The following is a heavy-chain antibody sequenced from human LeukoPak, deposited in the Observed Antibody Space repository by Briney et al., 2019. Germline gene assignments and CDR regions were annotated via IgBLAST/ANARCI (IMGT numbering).Heavy chain of an antibody. J-gene: IGHJ1*01. CDR3: TRGAWDGYNYG. CDR2: IKYDGSEE. Sequence: AGSLRLSCAASGFTFRTYWMSWVRQAPGKGLEGVAYIKYDGSEEYYVDSVKGRFTISRDNAKNSLYLQLNSLGAEDTAMYYCTRGAWDGYNYGWGQGTLVTVSS. V-gene: IGHV3-7*04. CDR1: GFTFRTYW. D-gene: IGHD5-24*01.